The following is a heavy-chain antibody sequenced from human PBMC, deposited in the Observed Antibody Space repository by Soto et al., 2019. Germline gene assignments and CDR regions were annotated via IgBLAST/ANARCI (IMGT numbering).Heavy chain of an antibody. CDR2: MNPKSGNT. V-gene: IGHV1-8*01. D-gene: IGHD5-12*01. Sequence: SVKVSCKASGYTFTNNDINWVRQATGQGPEWMGWMNPKSGNTGYAQRFQGRVSMTRDNSITTAYMELRGLRSDDTAVYYCARAPVDRYSADYFDNWGQGTLVTVSS. CDR1: GYTFTNND. CDR3: ARAPVDRYSADYFDN. J-gene: IGHJ4*02.